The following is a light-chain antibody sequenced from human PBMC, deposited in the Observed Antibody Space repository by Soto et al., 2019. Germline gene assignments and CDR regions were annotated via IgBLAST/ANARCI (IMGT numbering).Light chain of an antibody. CDR3: QSHDTSLSGHVV. CDR2: EVS. V-gene: IGLV2-14*01. Sequence: QSALTQPASVSGSPGRSITIFCSGTSSDVGAYKFVSWYRHHPGKAPQVMIYEVSNRPSGVSNRFSGSKSGNTASLTISGLQPEDEGDYYCQSHDTSLSGHVVIGGGTKVTVL. CDR1: SSDVGAYKF. J-gene: IGLJ2*01.